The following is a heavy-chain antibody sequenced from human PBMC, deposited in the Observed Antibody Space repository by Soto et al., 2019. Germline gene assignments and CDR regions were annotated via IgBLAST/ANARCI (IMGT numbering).Heavy chain of an antibody. CDR3: AKAIEYGSGIYYYYGMDV. J-gene: IGHJ6*02. D-gene: IGHD3-10*01. CDR1: GFTFDDYA. V-gene: IGHV3-43D*03. CDR2: ISWDGGST. Sequence: GGSLRLSCAASGFTFDDYAMHWVRQAPGKGLEWVSLISWDGGSTYYADSVKGRFTISRDNSKNSLYLQMNSLRAKYTALYYCAKAIEYGSGIYYYYGMDVWGQGTTVTVSS.